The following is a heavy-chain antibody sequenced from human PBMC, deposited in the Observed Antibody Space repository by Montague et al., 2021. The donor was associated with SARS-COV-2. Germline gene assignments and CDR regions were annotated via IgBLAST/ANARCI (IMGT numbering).Heavy chain of an antibody. Sequence: SLRLSCAASGFTFSSYAMHWVRQAPGKGLEWVAVISYDGSNKYYADSVKGRFTISRDNSKNTLYLQMNSLRAEDTAVYYCARARGGSCYYGMDVWGQGTTVTVSS. J-gene: IGHJ6*02. D-gene: IGHD2-15*01. V-gene: IGHV3-30-3*01. CDR3: ARARGGSCYYGMDV. CDR1: GFTFSSYA. CDR2: ISYDGSNK.